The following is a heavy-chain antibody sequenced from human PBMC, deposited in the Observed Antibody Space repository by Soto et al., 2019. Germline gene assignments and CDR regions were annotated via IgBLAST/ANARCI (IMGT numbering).Heavy chain of an antibody. Sequence: GGSLRLSCAASRFTFATYAMHWVRQAPGKGLEWVAVISYDGSNKYYADTVKGRFTFSRDNSKNTLYLQMDSLRPDDTAVYYCARDLYSPMVYGNYLDYWGQGTLVTVSS. CDR1: RFTFATYA. CDR2: ISYDGSNK. D-gene: IGHD2-8*01. J-gene: IGHJ4*02. V-gene: IGHV3-30-3*01. CDR3: ARDLYSPMVYGNYLDY.